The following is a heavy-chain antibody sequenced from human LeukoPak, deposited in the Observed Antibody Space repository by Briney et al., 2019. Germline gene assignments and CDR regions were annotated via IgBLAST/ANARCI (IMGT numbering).Heavy chain of an antibody. CDR2: IYYSGST. V-gene: IGHV4-39*07. D-gene: IGHD3-16*01. CDR1: GGSISSSSYY. Sequence: SETLSLTCTVSGGSISSSSYYWGWIRQPPGKGLEWIGSIYYSGSTYYNPSLKSRVTISIDTSKSQFSLKLTSVTAADTAVYYCTRTWGYYFDYWGQGTLVTVSS. CDR3: TRTWGYYFDY. J-gene: IGHJ4*02.